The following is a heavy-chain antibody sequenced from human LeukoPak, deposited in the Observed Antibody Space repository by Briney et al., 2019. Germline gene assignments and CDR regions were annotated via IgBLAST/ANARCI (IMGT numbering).Heavy chain of an antibody. CDR2: ISNSGGST. V-gene: IGHV3-23*01. Sequence: GGSLRLSCAASGFTFSTYAMSWVRQAPGKVPEWVSSISNSGGSTYYADSVKGRFTISRDKSKNRLYLQMNSLRVEDTAVYHCAKGSDGYCGGDCAFDYWGQGTLVTVSS. D-gene: IGHD2-21*02. CDR1: GFTFSTYA. J-gene: IGHJ4*02. CDR3: AKGSDGYCGGDCAFDY.